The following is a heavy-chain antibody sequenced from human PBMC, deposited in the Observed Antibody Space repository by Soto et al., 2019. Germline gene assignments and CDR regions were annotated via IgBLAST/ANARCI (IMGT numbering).Heavy chain of an antibody. J-gene: IGHJ5*02. V-gene: IGHV3-23*01. CDR1: EFTFSSYA. CDR2: ISGSGGST. D-gene: IGHD5-18*01. Sequence: EVQLLESGGDLVQPGGSLRLSCVASEFTFSSYAMSWVRQAPGKGLEWVSAISGSGGSTYYADSVKGRFTISRDNSKNTLYLQMNSLRAEDTAVYYCAKDWEDSYGWVIDPWGQGTLVTVSS. CDR3: AKDWEDSYGWVIDP.